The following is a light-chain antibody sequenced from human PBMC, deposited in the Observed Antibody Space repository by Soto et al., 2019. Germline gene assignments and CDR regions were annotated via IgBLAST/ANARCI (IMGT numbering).Light chain of an antibody. CDR1: QDISTY. V-gene: IGKV1-27*01. CDR2: AAY. Sequence: DIQMTQAPSSLSASVGDRVTITCRARQDISTYLAWYQQKPGQVPKLLISAAYTLQSGVPPRFSGSGSGTDFTLTISSLQPEDVATYYCQKYDNAPLTFRGGTKVEIK. CDR3: QKYDNAPLT. J-gene: IGKJ4*01.